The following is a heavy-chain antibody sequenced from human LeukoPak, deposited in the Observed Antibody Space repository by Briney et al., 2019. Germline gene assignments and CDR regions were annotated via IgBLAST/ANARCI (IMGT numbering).Heavy chain of an antibody. J-gene: IGHJ4*02. CDR3: ARDYSNYYFDY. V-gene: IGHV4-59*01. CDR2: IYYSGST. Sequence: PSETLSLTCTVSGGSISSYYWSWIRQPPGKGLEWIGYIYYSGSTNYNPSLKSRVTISVDTSKNQFSLKLSSVTAADTAVYYCARDYSNYYFDYWGQGTLVTVSS. D-gene: IGHD4-11*01. CDR1: GGSISSYY.